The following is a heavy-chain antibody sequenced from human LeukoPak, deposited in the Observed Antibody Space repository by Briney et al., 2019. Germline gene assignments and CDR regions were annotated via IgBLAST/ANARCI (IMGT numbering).Heavy chain of an antibody. Sequence: SETLSLTCTVSGGSISSYYWSWIRHPPRKGLEWIGYIYYSGSTNYNPSLKSRVTISVDTSKNQFSLKLSSVTAADTAVYYCASYYYGSGSYPDAFDIWGQGTMVTVSS. D-gene: IGHD3-10*01. CDR1: GGSISSYY. J-gene: IGHJ3*02. CDR3: ASYYYGSGSYPDAFDI. V-gene: IGHV4-59*08. CDR2: IYYSGST.